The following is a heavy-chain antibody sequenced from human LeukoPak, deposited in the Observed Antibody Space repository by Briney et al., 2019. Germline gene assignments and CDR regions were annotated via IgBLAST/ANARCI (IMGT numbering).Heavy chain of an antibody. CDR2: INPDSGAT. CDR1: GYTFTGYY. V-gene: IGHV1-2*06. D-gene: IGHD3-10*01. J-gene: IGHJ4*02. CDR3: ARQYASGTYEIDY. Sequence: ASVKVSFKASGYTFTGYYIYWVRQAPGQGLEWMGRINPDSGATNYAQKFQGRVTMTRDTSISTAYMELGRLRYDDTAVYYCARQYASGTYEIDYWGQGTLVAVSS.